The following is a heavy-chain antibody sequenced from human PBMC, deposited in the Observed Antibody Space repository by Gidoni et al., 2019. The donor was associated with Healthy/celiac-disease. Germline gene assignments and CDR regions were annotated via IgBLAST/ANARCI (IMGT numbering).Heavy chain of an antibody. CDR2: INHSGST. V-gene: IGHV4-34*01. CDR3: ARCLYYDSSGKKPWYFDL. J-gene: IGHJ2*01. CDR1: GGSFSGYY. Sequence: QVQLQQWGAGLLKPSETLSLTCAVYGGSFSGYYWSWIRQPPGKGLEWIGEINHSGSTNYNPSLKSRVTIAVDTSKNQFSLKLSYVTAADTAVYYCARCLYYDSSGKKPWYFDLWGRGTLVTVSS. D-gene: IGHD3-22*01.